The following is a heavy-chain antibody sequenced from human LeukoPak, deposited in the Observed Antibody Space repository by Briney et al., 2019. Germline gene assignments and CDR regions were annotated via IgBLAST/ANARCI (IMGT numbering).Heavy chain of an antibody. V-gene: IGHV3-7*01. Sequence: GGSLRLSCAASGFTFSTYWMTWVRQAPGKGLEWVANLNPDGSDKYYVDSVKGRSTISRDNAKSSLYLQMSSLRAEDTAVYYCARDAYTSASDSWGQGTLVSVSS. D-gene: IGHD3-16*01. J-gene: IGHJ5*01. CDR3: ARDAYTSASDS. CDR1: GFTFSTYW. CDR2: LNPDGSDK.